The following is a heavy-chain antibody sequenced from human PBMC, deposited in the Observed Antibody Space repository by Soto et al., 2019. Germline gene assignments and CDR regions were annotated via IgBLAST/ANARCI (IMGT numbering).Heavy chain of an antibody. V-gene: IGHV4-59*08. CDR2: VYYTGST. Sequence: PSETLSLTCTVSGGFISSYYWSWIRQTPGKGLEWIGYVYYTGSTNYNPSLKSRVTISIDTSKNQFSLRLSSVTAADTAVYYCARQRYDIVTGFYNYGMDVWGQGTTVTVSS. D-gene: IGHD3-9*01. J-gene: IGHJ6*02. CDR3: ARQRYDIVTGFYNYGMDV. CDR1: GGFISSYY.